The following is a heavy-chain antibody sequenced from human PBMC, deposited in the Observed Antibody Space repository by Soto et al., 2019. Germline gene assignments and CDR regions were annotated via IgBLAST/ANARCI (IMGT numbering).Heavy chain of an antibody. CDR1: GFTFDDYA. CDR3: AKDMSHGQTRYYYYYMDV. J-gene: IGHJ6*03. D-gene: IGHD5-18*01. Sequence: GGSLRLSCAASGFTFDDYAMHWVRQAPGKGLEWVSGISWNSGSIGYADSVKGRFTISRDNAKNSLYLQMNSLRAEDTALYYCAKDMSHGQTRYYYYYMDVWGKGTTVTVSS. V-gene: IGHV3-9*01. CDR2: ISWNSGSI.